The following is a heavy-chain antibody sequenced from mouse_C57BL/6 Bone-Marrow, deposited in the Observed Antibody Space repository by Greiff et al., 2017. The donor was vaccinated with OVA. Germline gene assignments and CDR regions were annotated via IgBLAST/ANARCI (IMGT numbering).Heavy chain of an antibody. CDR1: GFSFTSYG. CDR3: ARRRIHWSYYYAMDY. CDR2: IWSGGST. Sequence: VHLVESGPGLVQPSQSLSITCTVSGFSFTSYGVHWVRQSPGKGLEWLGVIWSGGSTDYNAAFISRLSISKDNSKSQVFFKMNSLQADDTAIYYCARRRIHWSYYYAMDYWGQGTSVTVSS. D-gene: IGHD4-1*01. V-gene: IGHV2-2*01. J-gene: IGHJ4*01.